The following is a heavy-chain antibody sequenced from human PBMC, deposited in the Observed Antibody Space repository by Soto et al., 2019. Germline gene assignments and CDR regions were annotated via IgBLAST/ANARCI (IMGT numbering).Heavy chain of an antibody. CDR2: IYYSGST. CDR3: ARGAYGDYPEEVAFDI. Sequence: ASETLSLTCTVSGGSISSYYWSWIRQPPGKGLEWIGYIYYSGSTNYNPSLKSRVTISVDTSKNQFSLKLSSVTAADTAVYYCARGAYGDYPEEVAFDIWGQGTMVTVSS. D-gene: IGHD4-17*01. CDR1: GGSISSYY. V-gene: IGHV4-59*01. J-gene: IGHJ3*02.